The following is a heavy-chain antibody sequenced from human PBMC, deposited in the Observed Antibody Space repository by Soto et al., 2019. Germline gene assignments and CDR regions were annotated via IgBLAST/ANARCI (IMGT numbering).Heavy chain of an antibody. J-gene: IGHJ4*02. CDR2: IRDRAFSYAT. Sequence: EVLLVESGGGLVQPGGSLKLSCAASGFVFKDSSIHWVRQASGKGLEWVVRIRDRAFSYATAYAASVKGRITISRDDSTNTAYLQMNSLKTEDTAIYYCTRLISAALDYWGQGTLVTVSS. CDR1: GFVFKDSS. D-gene: IGHD3-10*01. V-gene: IGHV3-73*01. CDR3: TRLISAALDY.